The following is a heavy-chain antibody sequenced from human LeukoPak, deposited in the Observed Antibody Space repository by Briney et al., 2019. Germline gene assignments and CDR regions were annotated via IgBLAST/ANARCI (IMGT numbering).Heavy chain of an antibody. J-gene: IGHJ4*02. D-gene: IGHD4-17*01. CDR1: GFTLSGYY. CDR2: ISSSGSTK. V-gene: IGHV3-11*04. Sequence: GGSLRLSCAASGFTLSGYYMSWIRQAPGKGLEWVSYISSSGSTKYYADSVKGRFTISRDNAKKSVYLQMNSLRAEDTAVYYCASDSTVTTSDRLVGDRTSRRLGYFDYWGQGTLVTVSS. CDR3: ASDSTVTTSDRLVGDRTSRRLGYFDY.